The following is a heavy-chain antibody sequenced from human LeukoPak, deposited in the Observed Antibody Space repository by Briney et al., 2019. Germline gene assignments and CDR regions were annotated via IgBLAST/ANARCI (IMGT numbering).Heavy chain of an antibody. CDR1: GGSISSSSYY. Sequence: TPSETLSLTCTVSGGSISSSSYYWGWIRQPPGKGLEWIGSIYYSGSTYYNPSLKSRVTISVDTSKNQFSLKLSSVTAADTAVYYCASPGTRGVGRRGFDYWGQGTLVTVSS. J-gene: IGHJ4*02. D-gene: IGHD3-10*01. V-gene: IGHV4-39*01. CDR2: IYYSGST. CDR3: ASPGTRGVGRRGFDY.